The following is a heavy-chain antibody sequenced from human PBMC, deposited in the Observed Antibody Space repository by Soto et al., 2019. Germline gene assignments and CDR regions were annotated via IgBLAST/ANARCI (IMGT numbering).Heavy chain of an antibody. V-gene: IGHV1-18*01. CDR1: GYTFTSYG. D-gene: IGHD2-2*01. CDR3: ARAAIVVVPAAKHYYFDY. J-gene: IGHJ4*02. CDR2: ISAYNGNT. Sequence: QVPLVQSGAEVKKPGASVKVSCKASGYTFTSYGISWVRQAPGQGLEWMGWISAYNGNTNYAQKLQGRVTMTTDTYTSTAYMELRSLRSDDTAVYYCARAAIVVVPAAKHYYFDYGGQGTLVTVSS.